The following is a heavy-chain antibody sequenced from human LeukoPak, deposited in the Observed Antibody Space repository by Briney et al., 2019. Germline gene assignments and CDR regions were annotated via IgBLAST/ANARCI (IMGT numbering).Heavy chain of an antibody. CDR2: IYYSGNI. D-gene: IGHD5-24*01. Sequence: SETLSLTCAVSGGSISSGGYYWSWIRQPPGKGLEWIGYIYYSGNINYNPSLKSRVTISIDTSKNQFSLKLTSVTAADTAVYYCARDARRDGYTKIDYWGQGTLVTVSS. V-gene: IGHV4-61*08. CDR3: ARDARRDGYTKIDY. CDR1: GGSISSGGYY. J-gene: IGHJ4*02.